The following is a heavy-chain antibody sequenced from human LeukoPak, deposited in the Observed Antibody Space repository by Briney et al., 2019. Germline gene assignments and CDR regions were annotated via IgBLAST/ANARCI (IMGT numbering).Heavy chain of an antibody. CDR3: ARDAGGAVAGNSAFDY. CDR1: GGSFSGYY. CDR2: INHSGST. V-gene: IGHV4-34*01. Sequence: SSETLSLTCAVYGGSFSGYYWSWIRQPPGKGLEWIGEINHSGSTNYNPSLKSRVTMSVDTSKNQFSLKLSSVTAADTAVYYCARDAGGAVAGNSAFDYWGQGTLVTVSS. D-gene: IGHD6-19*01. J-gene: IGHJ4*02.